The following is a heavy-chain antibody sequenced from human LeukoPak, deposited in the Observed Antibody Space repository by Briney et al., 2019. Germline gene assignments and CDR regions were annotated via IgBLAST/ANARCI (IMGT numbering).Heavy chain of an antibody. V-gene: IGHV3-74*01. Sequence: GGSLRLSCAASGFTFSRYWMHWVRQAPGKGLVWVSHVTSDGSSTSYADSVKGRFAISRDKSKNTLYLQMNSLRAEDTAVYYCASVGPPFDYWGQGTLVTVSS. CDR3: ASVGPPFDY. J-gene: IGHJ4*02. CDR2: VTSDGSST. CDR1: GFTFSRYW.